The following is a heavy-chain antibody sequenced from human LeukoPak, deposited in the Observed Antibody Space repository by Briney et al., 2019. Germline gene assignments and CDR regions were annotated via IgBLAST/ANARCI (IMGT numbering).Heavy chain of an antibody. D-gene: IGHD3-16*02. Sequence: SETLSLTCAVYGGSFSGYYWSWIRQPPGKGLEWIGEINHSGSTNYNPSLKSRVTISVDTSKNQFSLKLSSVTAADTAVYYCARGVKYYDYVWGGYRYWFDPWGQGTLVTVSS. CDR1: GGSFSGYY. V-gene: IGHV4-34*01. CDR2: INHSGST. J-gene: IGHJ5*02. CDR3: ARGVKYYDYVWGGYRYWFDP.